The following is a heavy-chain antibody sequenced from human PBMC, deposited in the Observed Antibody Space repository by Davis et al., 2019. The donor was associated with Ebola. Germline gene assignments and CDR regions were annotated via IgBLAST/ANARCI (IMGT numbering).Heavy chain of an antibody. J-gene: IGHJ4*02. Sequence: GESLKISCAASGFTFSSYAMSWVRQAPGMGLEWVSTISASGGSTYYADSVKGRFTISRDNSKNTLYLQMNSLRAEDTAVYYCDPITFGGVIVVWGQGTLVTVSS. CDR2: ISASGGST. V-gene: IGHV3-23*01. D-gene: IGHD3-16*02. CDR1: GFTFSSYA. CDR3: DPITFGGVIVV.